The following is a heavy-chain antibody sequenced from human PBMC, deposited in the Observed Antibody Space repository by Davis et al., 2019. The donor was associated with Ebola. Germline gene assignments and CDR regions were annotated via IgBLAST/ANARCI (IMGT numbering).Heavy chain of an antibody. J-gene: IGHJ5*02. CDR2: INPNSGGT. CDR1: GYTFTGYY. D-gene: IGHD4-11*01. Sequence: ASVKVSCKASGYTFTGYYMHWVRQAPGQGLEWMGWINPNSGGTNYAQKFQGRVTMTRDTSTSTVYMELSSLRSEDTAVYYCARDSYSNYARWFDPWGQGTLVTVSS. V-gene: IGHV1-2*02. CDR3: ARDSYSNYARWFDP.